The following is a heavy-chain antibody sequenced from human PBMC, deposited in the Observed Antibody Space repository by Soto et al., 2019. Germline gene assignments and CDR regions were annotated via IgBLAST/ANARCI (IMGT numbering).Heavy chain of an antibody. Sequence: SETLSLTXTVSGGSISSSSYYWGWIRQPPGKGLEWIGSIYYSGSTYYNPSLKSRVTISVDTSKNQFSLKLSSVTAADTAVYYCARRIQLWTTFDYWGQGTLVTVSS. CDR3: ARRIQLWTTFDY. J-gene: IGHJ4*02. D-gene: IGHD5-18*01. CDR2: IYYSGST. CDR1: GGSISSSSYY. V-gene: IGHV4-39*01.